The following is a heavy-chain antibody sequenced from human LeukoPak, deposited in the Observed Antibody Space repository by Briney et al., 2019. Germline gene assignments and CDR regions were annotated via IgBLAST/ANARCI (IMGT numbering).Heavy chain of an antibody. J-gene: IGHJ4*02. V-gene: IGHV3-23*01. CDR1: GFIFSSYG. CDR3: AKGHYDGGPYYYFDY. D-gene: IGHD3-22*01. Sequence: GTLRLSCAASGFIFSSYGMSWVRQAPGKGLEWVSGIRGSGDSTTYADSVKGRFTVSRDNSKNTLYLQMSSLRAEDTAVYYCAKGHYDGGPYYYFDYWGQGTLVTVSS. CDR2: IRGSGDST.